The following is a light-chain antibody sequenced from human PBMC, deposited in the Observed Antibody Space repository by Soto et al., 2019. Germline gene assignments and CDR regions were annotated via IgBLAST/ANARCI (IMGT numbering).Light chain of an antibody. CDR1: QSVSSNY. CDR2: GAS. V-gene: IGKV3-20*01. J-gene: IGKJ1*01. CDR3: QQYASTPFGT. Sequence: EIVLTQSPGTLSLSTGERATLSCRASQSVSSNYLAWYQQKHGQAPRLLIYGASSRATGIPVRFSGSGSGTDFILTISRLGPEDFAVDYCQQYASTPFGTFGQGTKVEIK.